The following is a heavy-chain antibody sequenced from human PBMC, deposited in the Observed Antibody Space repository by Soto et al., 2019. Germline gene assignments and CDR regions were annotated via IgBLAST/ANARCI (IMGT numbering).Heavy chain of an antibody. Sequence: QITLKESGPTLVKPTQTLTLTCTFSAFSLSTGGVGVGWIRQPPGKALEWLALIYWDDDKRYSPSLRSRLTITKDTPTNKLVLTMPTMDPVDTATYYCIQSRCGGDCLQSYASYYYYGMDVWGQGTTVTVSS. D-gene: IGHD2-21*02. V-gene: IGHV2-5*02. CDR1: AFSLSTGGVG. CDR3: IQSRCGGDCLQSYASYYYYGMDV. J-gene: IGHJ6*02. CDR2: IYWDDDK.